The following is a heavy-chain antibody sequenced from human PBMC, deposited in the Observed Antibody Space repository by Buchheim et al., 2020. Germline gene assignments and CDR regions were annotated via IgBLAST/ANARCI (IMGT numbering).Heavy chain of an antibody. CDR3: ARLRAGGEIYYGMDV. V-gene: IGHV4-39*01. CDR2: IYYIGST. J-gene: IGHJ6*02. CDR1: GGSISSSSYY. Sequence: QLQLQESGPGLVKPSETLSLTCTVSGGSISSSSYYWGWIRQPPGKGLEWIWSIYYIGSTYYNPSLKSRVTLSVDPSKNQFSLKLSAVTAADTAVYYCARLRAGGEIYYGMDVWGQGTT. D-gene: IGHD3-16*01.